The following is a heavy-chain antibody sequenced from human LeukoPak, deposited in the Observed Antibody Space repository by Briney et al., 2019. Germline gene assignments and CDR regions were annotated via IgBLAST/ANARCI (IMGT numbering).Heavy chain of an antibody. CDR3: ARVAGDGDWYFDL. CDR2: ISSSGSTI. Sequence: PGGSLRLSCAASGFTFSDYYMSWIRQAPGKGLEWVSYISSSGSTIYYADSVKGRFTISRDNAKDSLYLQMNSLRAEDTAVYYCARVAGDGDWYFDLWGRGTLVTVSS. V-gene: IGHV3-11*01. D-gene: IGHD6-19*01. CDR1: GFTFSDYY. J-gene: IGHJ2*01.